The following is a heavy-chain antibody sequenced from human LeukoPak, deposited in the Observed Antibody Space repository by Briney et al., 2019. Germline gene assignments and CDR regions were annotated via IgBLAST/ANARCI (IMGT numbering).Heavy chain of an antibody. CDR2: VFYTGST. V-gene: IGHV4-59*01. CDR1: GGSISNYY. CDR3: ARDSYKTENDY. D-gene: IGHD1-1*01. J-gene: IGHJ4*02. Sequence: PSETLSLTCTVSGGSISNYYWSWIRQPPGKGLEWMGFVFYTGSTNYNPSLKSRVTISVDTSKNQVSLRLYSVTAADTAVYYCARDSYKTENDYWGQGTLVTVSS.